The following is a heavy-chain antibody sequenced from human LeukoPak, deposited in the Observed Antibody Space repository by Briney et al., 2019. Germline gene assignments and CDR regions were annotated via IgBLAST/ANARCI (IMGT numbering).Heavy chain of an antibody. CDR3: ARRIQGMAPYYFDY. CDR1: GFTFSSYW. V-gene: IGHV3-74*01. Sequence: GGSLRLSCTASGFTFSSYWMHWVRQAPGKGLVWVSRINSDGGSTSYADSVKGRFTISRDNAKNTLYLQMNSLRAEDTAVYYCARRIQGMAPYYFDYWGQGTMVTVSS. CDR2: INSDGGST. D-gene: IGHD5-24*01. J-gene: IGHJ4*03.